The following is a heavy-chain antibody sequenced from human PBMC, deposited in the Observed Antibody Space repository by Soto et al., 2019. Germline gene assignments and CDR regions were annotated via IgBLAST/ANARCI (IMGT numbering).Heavy chain of an antibody. D-gene: IGHD2-21*02. J-gene: IGHJ3*02. V-gene: IGHV1-18*04. CDR1: GYTFTSYY. CDR2: INAYIGNT. CDR3: AVTVVTAIHAFDI. Sequence: ASVKVSCKASGYTFTSYYMHWVRQAPGQGLEWMGIINAYIGNTNYAQKLQGRVTMTTDTSTSTAYMELRSLRSDDTAVYYCAVTVVTAIHAFDIWGQGTMVTVSS.